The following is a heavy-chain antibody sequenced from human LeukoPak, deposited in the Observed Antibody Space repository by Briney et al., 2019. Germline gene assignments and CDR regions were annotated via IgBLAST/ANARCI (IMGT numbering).Heavy chain of an antibody. CDR2: MNPNSGNT. CDR3: ARVVVGATEGYDY. J-gene: IGHJ4*02. D-gene: IGHD1-26*01. Sequence: ASVKVSCKASGYTFTSYDINWVRQATGQGLEWMGWMNPNSGNTGYAQKFQGRVTITRNTSISTAYMEPSSLRSEDTAVYYCARVVVGATEGYDYWGQGTLVTVSS. V-gene: IGHV1-8*03. CDR1: GYTFTSYD.